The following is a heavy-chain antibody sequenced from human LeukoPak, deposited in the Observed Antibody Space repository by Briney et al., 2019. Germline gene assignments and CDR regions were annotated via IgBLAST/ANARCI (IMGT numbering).Heavy chain of an antibody. CDR2: IYTSGNT. CDR3: AKVATFGVVEYYFDY. V-gene: IGHV4-4*07. J-gene: IGHJ4*02. D-gene: IGHD3-3*01. CDR1: GGSISSYY. Sequence: SETLSVTCTVSGGSISSYYWSWIRQPAGKGLEWIGRIYTSGNTNYNPSLKSRVTMSVDTSKKQFSLKLSSVTAADTAVYYCAKVATFGVVEYYFDYWGQGTLVTVSS.